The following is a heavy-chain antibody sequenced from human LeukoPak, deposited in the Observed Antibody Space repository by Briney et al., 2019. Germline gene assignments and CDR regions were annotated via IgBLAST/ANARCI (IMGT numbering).Heavy chain of an antibody. J-gene: IGHJ6*02. CDR2: LNPSGGST. V-gene: IGHV1-46*01. Sequence: ASVKVSCKASGYTVTSYYMHWLRQAPGQGLEWMGILNPSGGSTSYAQKFRGRATLTRATSTSTVYMELSSLRSEDTAVYYCASVYNYGMDVWGQGTTVIVSS. CDR1: GYTVTSYY. CDR3: ASVYNYGMDV.